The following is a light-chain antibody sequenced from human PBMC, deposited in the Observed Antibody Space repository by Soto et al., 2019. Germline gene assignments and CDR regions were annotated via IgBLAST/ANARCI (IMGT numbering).Light chain of an antibody. CDR1: QSVSTN. V-gene: IGKV3-15*01. CDR2: NVS. CDR3: QQRSNWPPIT. Sequence: IVMTQSPATLSVSPGERATLSCTASQSVSTNLAWYQQKPGQAPRVLIYNVSTRATAIPARFSGSGSGTEFTLTISSLQSEDFAVYYCQQRSNWPPITFGQGTRLEIK. J-gene: IGKJ5*01.